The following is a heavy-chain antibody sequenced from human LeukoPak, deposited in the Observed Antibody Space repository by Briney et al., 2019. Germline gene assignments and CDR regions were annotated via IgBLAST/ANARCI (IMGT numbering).Heavy chain of an antibody. V-gene: IGHV1-2*02. Sequence: ASVKVSCKASGYTFTAYSMHWVRQAPGQGLEWMGWIKPNSGVTNYAQKFQGRVAMTRDTSISTAYMELSRLRSDDTAVYFCASGFMGYDRSGYYDDAFDIWGQGTMVTVSS. J-gene: IGHJ3*02. CDR2: IKPNSGVT. CDR1: GYTFTAYS. D-gene: IGHD3-22*01. CDR3: ASGFMGYDRSGYYDDAFDI.